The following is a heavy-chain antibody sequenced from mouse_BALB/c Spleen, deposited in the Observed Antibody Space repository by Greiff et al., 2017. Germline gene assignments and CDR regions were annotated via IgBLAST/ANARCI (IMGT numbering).Heavy chain of an antibody. Sequence: QVQLQQSGPGLVQPSQSLSITCTVSGFSLTSYGVHWVRQSPGKGLEWLGVIWSGGSTDYNAAFISRLSISKDNSKSQVFFKMNSLQANDTAIYYCARNPGNYYGSSMYYFDYWGQGTTLTVSS. J-gene: IGHJ2*01. V-gene: IGHV2-2*02. CDR1: GFSLTSYG. CDR3: ARNPGNYYGSSMYYFDY. D-gene: IGHD1-1*01. CDR2: IWSGGST.